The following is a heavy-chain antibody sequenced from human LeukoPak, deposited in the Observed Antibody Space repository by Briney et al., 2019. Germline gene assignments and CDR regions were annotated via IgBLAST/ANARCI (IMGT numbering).Heavy chain of an antibody. J-gene: IGHJ4*02. CDR3: ASGRLRSSWYAPEGDY. V-gene: IGHV1-69*13. CDR1: GGTFSSYA. CDR2: IIPIFGTA. Sequence: SVKVSCKASGGTFSSYAISWVRQAPGQGLEWMGGIIPIFGTANYAQKFQGRVTITADGSTSTAYMELSSLRSEDTAVYYCASGRLRSSWYAPEGDYWGQGTLVTVSS. D-gene: IGHD6-13*01.